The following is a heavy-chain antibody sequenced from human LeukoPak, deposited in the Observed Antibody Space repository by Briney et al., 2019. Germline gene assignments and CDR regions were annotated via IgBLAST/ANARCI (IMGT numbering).Heavy chain of an antibody. Sequence: GASVKVSCKASGGTFSSYAISWVRQAPGQGLEWMGRIIPILGIANYAQKFQGRVTITADKSTSTAYMELSSLRSEDTAVYYYARDIAGIAVAGTVDYWGQGTLVTVSS. J-gene: IGHJ4*02. V-gene: IGHV1-69*04. CDR1: GGTFSSYA. D-gene: IGHD6-19*01. CDR2: IIPILGIA. CDR3: ARDIAGIAVAGTVDY.